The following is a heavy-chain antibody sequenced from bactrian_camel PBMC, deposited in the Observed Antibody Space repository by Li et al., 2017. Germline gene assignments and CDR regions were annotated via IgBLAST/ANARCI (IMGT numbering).Heavy chain of an antibody. Sequence: HVQLVESGGGLVQPGGSLRLSCSAGAFTSMYWWMGWVRQTPGKGREGVACICTGDDNTYYTDPVKGRFTISKDKVKNTLYLQMDSLKPEDTATYYCAATYCSRGYLPDPLRSLYASVGQGTQVTVS. CDR2: ICTGDDNT. CDR1: AFTSMYWW. D-gene: IGHD2*01. J-gene: IGHJ4*01. V-gene: IGHV3S1*01.